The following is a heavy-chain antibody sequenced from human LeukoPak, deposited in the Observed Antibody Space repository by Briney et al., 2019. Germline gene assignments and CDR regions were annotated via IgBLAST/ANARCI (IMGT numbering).Heavy chain of an antibody. J-gene: IGHJ4*02. CDR2: INSDGSST. V-gene: IGHV3-74*01. Sequence: GGPLSLLCAASGSTFSTYRMHWVRQAPGKGLVWVSRINSDGSSTSYADSVKGRFTISRDNAKNTLYLQMNSLRAEDTAVYYCARGQGHIIDYWGKRVLVSVSS. CDR1: GSTFSTYR. CDR3: ARGQGHIIDY.